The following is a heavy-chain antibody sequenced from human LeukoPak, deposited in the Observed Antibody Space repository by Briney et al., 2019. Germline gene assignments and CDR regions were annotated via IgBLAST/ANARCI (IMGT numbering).Heavy chain of an antibody. CDR2: IYTSGST. Sequence: KPSETLSLTCTVSGGSISSYYWSWIRQPAGKGLEWIGRIYTSGSTNYNPSLKSRVTMSVDTSKNQFSLKLSSVTAADTAVYYCARVSRGKYYDSSRYSTYYYYGMDVWGQGTTVTVSS. D-gene: IGHD3-22*01. CDR3: ARVSRGKYYDSSRYSTYYYYGMDV. CDR1: GGSISSYY. V-gene: IGHV4-4*07. J-gene: IGHJ6*02.